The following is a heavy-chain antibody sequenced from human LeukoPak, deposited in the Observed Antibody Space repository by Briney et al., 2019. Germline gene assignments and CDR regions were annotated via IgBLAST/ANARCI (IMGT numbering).Heavy chain of an antibody. J-gene: IGHJ3*02. V-gene: IGHV4-30-4*08. CDR3: ARDPAYDYVWGSPTGVDI. CDR2: IYYSGST. CDR1: GGSISSGDYH. D-gene: IGHD3-16*01. Sequence: SQTLSLNCTVSGGSISSGDYHWSWIRQPPGKGLEWIGYIYYSGSTYYNPSLNSRVTISVETSKNQLSLKLSSVTAADTAVYYCARDPAYDYVWGSPTGVDIWGQGTMVTVSS.